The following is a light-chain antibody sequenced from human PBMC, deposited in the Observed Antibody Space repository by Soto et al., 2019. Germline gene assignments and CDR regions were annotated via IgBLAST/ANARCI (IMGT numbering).Light chain of an antibody. Sequence: EIVLTQSPVTLSLSPAEKATLSCRASQSLDTYTLAWYQQKPGQAPRLLIYGASTRAAAIPDRFIGSGSGTDFALTISRLEPEDFAVYYCQQYAESPLTFGPGTKVDIK. CDR1: QSLDTYT. J-gene: IGKJ3*01. CDR3: QQYAESPLT. V-gene: IGKV3-20*01. CDR2: GAS.